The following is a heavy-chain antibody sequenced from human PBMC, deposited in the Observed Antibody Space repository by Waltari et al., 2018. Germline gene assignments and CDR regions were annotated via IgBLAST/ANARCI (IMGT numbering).Heavy chain of an antibody. J-gene: IGHJ4*02. V-gene: IGHV3-7*04. CDR2: INEDGSEK. CDR3: ARADYGGSADYDY. CDR1: GFTFRSCW. Sequence: EVQLVESGGTLVQPGGSLRLSCVASGFTFRSCWMTWVRQAPGKGLEWLANINEDGSEKFYVDSVTGRFSISRDNAKNSLYLQMNTLTVEDTAVYYCARADYGGSADYDYWGQGTLVTVSS. D-gene: IGHD4-17*01.